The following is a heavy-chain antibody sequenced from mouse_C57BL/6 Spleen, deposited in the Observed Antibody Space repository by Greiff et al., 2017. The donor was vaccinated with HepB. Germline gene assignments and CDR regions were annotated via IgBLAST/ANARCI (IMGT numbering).Heavy chain of an antibody. CDR1: GFTFSDYG. J-gene: IGHJ2*01. CDR3: ARGSYGNYFDD. D-gene: IGHD1-1*01. V-gene: IGHV5-17*01. Sequence: EVHLVESGGGLVKPGGSLKLSCAASGFTFSDYGMHWVRQAPEKGLEWVAYISSGSSTIYYADTVKGRFTISRDKAKNTLFLQMTSLRSEDTAMYYCARGSYGNYFDDWGQGTTLTVSS. CDR2: ISSGSSTI.